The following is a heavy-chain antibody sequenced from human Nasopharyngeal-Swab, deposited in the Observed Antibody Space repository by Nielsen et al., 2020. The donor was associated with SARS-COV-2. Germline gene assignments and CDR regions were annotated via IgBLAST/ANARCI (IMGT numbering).Heavy chain of an antibody. J-gene: IGHJ6*02. CDR3: ANHYGSGSYYRTSMDV. CDR2: IRGSGGST. V-gene: IGHV3-23*01. CDR1: GFTFSSYA. Sequence: GESLKISCAASGFTFSSYALSWVRQAPGKGLEWVSAIRGSGGSTYYADSVKGRFTISRDNSKNTLYLQMNSLRAEDTAVYYCANHYGSGSYYRTSMDVWGQGTTVTVSS. D-gene: IGHD3-10*01.